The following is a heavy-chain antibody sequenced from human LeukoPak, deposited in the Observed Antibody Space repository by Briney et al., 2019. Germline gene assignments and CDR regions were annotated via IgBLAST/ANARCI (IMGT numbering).Heavy chain of an antibody. CDR2: INSDGSWT. D-gene: IGHD1-26*01. CDR3: AKGGKWDVTPFDY. J-gene: IGHJ4*02. V-gene: IGHV3-74*01. Sequence: QAGGSLRLSCAASGNYWMHWVRQAPGKGLVWVSHINSDGSWTSYADSVKGRFTISKDNAKNTVYLQVNSLRAEDTAVYYCAKGGKWDVTPFDYWGQGTLVTVSS. CDR1: GNYW.